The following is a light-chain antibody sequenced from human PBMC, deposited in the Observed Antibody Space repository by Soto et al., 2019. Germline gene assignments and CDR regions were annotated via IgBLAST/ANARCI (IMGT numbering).Light chain of an antibody. Sequence: QSVLTQPPSVSGAPGQRVTISCTGSSSNIGAPYDVHWYQQLPGTAPKLLIYGNNNRPSGVPDRFSGSKSGTSASLAITGLQAEDEADYYCQSYDSSLSGSVFGGGPKLTVL. CDR2: GNN. V-gene: IGLV1-40*01. J-gene: IGLJ3*02. CDR1: SSNIGAPYD. CDR3: QSYDSSLSGSV.